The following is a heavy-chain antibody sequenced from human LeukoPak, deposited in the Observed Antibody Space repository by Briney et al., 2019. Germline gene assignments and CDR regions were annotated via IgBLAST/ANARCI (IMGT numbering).Heavy chain of an antibody. CDR2: IFYSGST. Sequence: SETLSLTCTVSSGSISTSNYYWGWVRQPQGKALEWIGNIFYSGSTYYSPSLKSRVTISVDTSKNQFSLKLSSVTAADTAVYYCARVLRGRLVNFYYYMDVWGKGTTVTVSS. J-gene: IGHJ6*03. V-gene: IGHV4-39*07. CDR1: SGSISTSNYY. D-gene: IGHD3-10*01. CDR3: ARVLRGRLVNFYYYMDV.